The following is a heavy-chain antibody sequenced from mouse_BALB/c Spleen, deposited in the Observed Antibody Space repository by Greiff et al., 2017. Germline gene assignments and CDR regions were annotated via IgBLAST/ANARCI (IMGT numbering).Heavy chain of an antibody. V-gene: IGHV5-4*02. D-gene: IGHD2-14*01. CDR2: ISDGGSYT. CDR1: GFTFSDYY. CDR3: AQGGYYRRQYAMDY. J-gene: IGHJ4*01. Sequence: EVMLVESGGGLVKPGGSLKLSCAASGFTFSDYYMYWVRQTPEKRLEWVATISDGGSYTYYPDSVKGRFTISRDNAKNNLYLQMSSLKSEDTAMYYCAQGGYYRRQYAMDYWGQGTSVTVSS.